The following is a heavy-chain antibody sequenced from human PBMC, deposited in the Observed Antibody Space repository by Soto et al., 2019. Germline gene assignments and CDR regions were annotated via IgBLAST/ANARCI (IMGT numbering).Heavy chain of an antibody. Sequence: QEQLVESGGGVVQPGTSLRLSCTASGFSFSTYAMYWVRQAPGKGLEWVAIISYDGSSAQYADSVKGRFTVARDNSKNTLYLQMHSLTAEDTAVYYCARDGGGFGELLLNSYDAFDPWGQGKLVTVSS. V-gene: IGHV3-30*04. CDR2: ISYDGSSA. CDR3: ARDGGGFGELLLNSYDAFDP. CDR1: GFSFSTYA. D-gene: IGHD3-10*01. J-gene: IGHJ3*01.